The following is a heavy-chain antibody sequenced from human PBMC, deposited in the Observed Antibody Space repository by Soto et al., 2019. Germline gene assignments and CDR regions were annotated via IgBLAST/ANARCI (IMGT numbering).Heavy chain of an antibody. Sequence: QVQLVQSGAEVKKPGSSVKVSCKASGGTFSTHAIIWVRQAPGHGLEWMGGIIPISGTTYYTQKFQGRVTIPADEPTSTAFMELSSLKSDDTAVFYCARGYCSGGNCYSGMDVGGQGTMVTVS. CDR3: ARGYCSGGNCYSGMDV. J-gene: IGHJ6*02. D-gene: IGHD2-15*01. V-gene: IGHV1-69*01. CDR2: IIPISGTT. CDR1: GGTFSTHA.